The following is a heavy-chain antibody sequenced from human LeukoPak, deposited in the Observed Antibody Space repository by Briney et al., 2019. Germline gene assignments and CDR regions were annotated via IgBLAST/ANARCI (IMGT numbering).Heavy chain of an antibody. CDR3: ARDARMVVAAYYFDY. J-gene: IGHJ4*02. CDR2: INPNSGGT. D-gene: IGHD2-15*01. CDR1: GYTFTGYY. Sequence: ASVKVSCKASGYTFTGYYMRWVRQAPGQGLEWMGWINPNSGGTNYAQKFQGRVTMTRDTSISTAYMELGRLRSDDTAVYYCARDARMVVAAYYFDYWGQGTLVTVSS. V-gene: IGHV1-2*02.